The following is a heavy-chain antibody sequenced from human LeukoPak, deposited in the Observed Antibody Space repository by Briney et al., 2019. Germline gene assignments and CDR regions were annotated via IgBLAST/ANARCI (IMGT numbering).Heavy chain of an antibody. D-gene: IGHD5-24*01. CDR3: ARGDGTSYFYY. CDR1: GYTFTAHY. V-gene: IGHV1-2*02. Sequence: ASVKVSCKASGYTFTAHYIHWVRQAPGQGLEWMGWINSNGGGTNYARKFQGRVTLTRDTSIRTLYMELSGLRSEDTAVYYCARGDGTSYFYYWGQGTLVTVSP. J-gene: IGHJ4*02. CDR2: INSNGGGT.